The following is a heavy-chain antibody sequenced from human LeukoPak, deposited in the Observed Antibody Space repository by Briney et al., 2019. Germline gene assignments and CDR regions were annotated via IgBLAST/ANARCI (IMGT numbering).Heavy chain of an antibody. Sequence: GGSLRLSCAASGFTFSSYGMHWVRQAPGKGLEWVAVISYDGSNKYYADSVKGRFTISRDNSKNTLYLQMNSLRAEDTAVYYCANSAVEMVTPRVWGQGTLVTVSS. D-gene: IGHD5-24*01. CDR3: ANSAVEMVTPRV. J-gene: IGHJ4*02. CDR1: GFTFSSYG. V-gene: IGHV3-30*18. CDR2: ISYDGSNK.